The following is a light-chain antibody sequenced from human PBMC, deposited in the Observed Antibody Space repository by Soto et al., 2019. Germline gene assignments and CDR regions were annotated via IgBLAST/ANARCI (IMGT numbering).Light chain of an antibody. V-gene: IGKV3-11*01. J-gene: IGKJ5*01. CDR1: QSVSRF. CDR2: DAS. Sequence: ETVLTQSPATLSLSPGERDTLSCRASQSVSRFLAWYQQKPGQAPRLLIYDASNRATGIPARFSGSGSGTDFTLTISSLEPEDFAVYYCQQRGNWPPITFGQGTRLEIK. CDR3: QQRGNWPPIT.